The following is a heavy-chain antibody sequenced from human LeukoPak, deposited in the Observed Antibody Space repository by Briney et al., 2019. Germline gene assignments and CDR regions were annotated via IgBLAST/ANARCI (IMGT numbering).Heavy chain of an antibody. V-gene: IGHV4-59*07. Sequence: SDTLSLTRTLSGRSISSYYWSWIRQPPGKGLEWIGYIYYSGSTNYNPSLKSRVTISVDTSKNQSSLKLSYVTAADTAVYYCARGEYDLWSGPMGVNAFDIWGQGTMVTVSS. D-gene: IGHD3-3*01. CDR1: GRSISSYY. CDR3: ARGEYDLWSGPMGVNAFDI. CDR2: IYYSGST. J-gene: IGHJ3*02.